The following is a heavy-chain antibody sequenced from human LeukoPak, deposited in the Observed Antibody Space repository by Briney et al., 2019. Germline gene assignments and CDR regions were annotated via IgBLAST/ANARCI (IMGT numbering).Heavy chain of an antibody. CDR3: ARDVEMATISALGY. V-gene: IGHV3-21*01. D-gene: IGHD5-24*01. CDR1: GFTFSSYS. J-gene: IGHJ4*02. Sequence: PGGSLRLSCAASGFTFSSYSMNWVRQAPGKGLEWVSSISRSSSYIYYGDSVKGRFTISRDNAKNSLYLQMNSLRAEDTAVYYCARDVEMATISALGYWGQGTLVTVSS. CDR2: ISRSSSYI.